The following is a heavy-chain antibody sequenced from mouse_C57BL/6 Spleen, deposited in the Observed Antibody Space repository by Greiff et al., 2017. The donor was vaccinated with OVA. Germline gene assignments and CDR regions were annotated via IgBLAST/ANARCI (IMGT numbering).Heavy chain of an antibody. CDR3: TRRWDVGY. D-gene: IGHD4-1*01. J-gene: IGHJ2*01. CDR2: IDPETGGT. Sequence: VQLQESGAELVRPGASVTLSCKASGYTFTDYEMHWVKQTPVHGLEWIGAIDPETGGTAYNQKFKGKAILTADKSSSTAYMELRSLTSEDSAVYYCTRRWDVGYWGQGTTLTVSS. CDR1: GYTFTDYE. V-gene: IGHV1-15*01.